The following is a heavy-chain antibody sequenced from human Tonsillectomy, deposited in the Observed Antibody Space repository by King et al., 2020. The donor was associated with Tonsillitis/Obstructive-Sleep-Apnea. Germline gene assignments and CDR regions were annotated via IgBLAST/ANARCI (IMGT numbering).Heavy chain of an antibody. CDR1: GGSFSGYY. D-gene: IGHD2-2*01. J-gene: IGHJ5*02. Sequence: VQLQQWGAGLLKPSETLSLTCAVYGGSFSGYYWSWIRQPPGKRLEWMGEINHRVSTNNNPSLKSRVTISVETYKNQFSLKLSSLTAADTAVYYCAREGDIVVVPDNWFDPWGQGTLVTVSS. CDR2: INHRVST. CDR3: AREGDIVVVPDNWFDP. V-gene: IGHV4-34*01.